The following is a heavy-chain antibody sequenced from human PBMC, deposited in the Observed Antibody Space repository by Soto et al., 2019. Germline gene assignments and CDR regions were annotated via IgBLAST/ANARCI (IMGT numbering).Heavy chain of an antibody. J-gene: IGHJ4*02. D-gene: IGHD3-10*01. Sequence: EVQLLESGGGLVQPGGSLRLSCAASGFTFSTYAMSWVRQAPGTGLEWVSAIDSSGVYIYYADSVTGRFTVSRDNSKSTLYLQMNSLRAEDTAVYYCARRYADVGARNFDYWGQGTLVTVSS. CDR2: IDSSGVYI. CDR1: GFTFSTYA. CDR3: ARRYADVGARNFDY. V-gene: IGHV3-23*01.